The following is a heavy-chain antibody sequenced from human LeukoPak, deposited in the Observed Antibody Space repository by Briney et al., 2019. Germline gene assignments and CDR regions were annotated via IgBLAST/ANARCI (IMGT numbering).Heavy chain of an antibody. D-gene: IGHD5-12*01. CDR3: AKDWSLGYGCLDY. CDR2: VWNDGSKN. Sequence: GGTLRLSCAASGFTFSKFGMHWARQTPGKGLEWVAIVWNDGSKNYYADSVKGRFTISRDNSKDTLYLLLNSLRAEDTAVYYCAKDWSLGYGCLDYWGQGTLVTVSS. J-gene: IGHJ4*02. V-gene: IGHV3-33*06. CDR1: GFTFSKFG.